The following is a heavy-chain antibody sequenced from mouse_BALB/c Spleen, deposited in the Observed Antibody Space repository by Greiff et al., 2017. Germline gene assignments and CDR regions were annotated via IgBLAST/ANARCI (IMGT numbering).Heavy chain of an antibody. CDR2: IYWDDDK. Sequence: QVTLKESGPGILQPSQTLSLTCSFSGFSLSTSGMGVSWIRQPSGKGLEWLAHIYWDDDKRYNPSLKSRLTISKDTSRNQVFLKITSVDTADTATYYCARGDEAWFADWGQGTLVTVSA. V-gene: IGHV8-12*01. CDR3: ARGDEAWFAD. J-gene: IGHJ3*01. CDR1: GFSLSTSGMG.